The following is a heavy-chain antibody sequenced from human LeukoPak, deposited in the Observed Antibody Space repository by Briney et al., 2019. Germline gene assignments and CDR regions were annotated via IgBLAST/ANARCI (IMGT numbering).Heavy chain of an antibody. CDR2: ISTTSSFI. V-gene: IGHV3-21*01. CDR3: ARAPDLVVVLASDY. J-gene: IGHJ4*02. CDR1: GFTFSSYS. D-gene: IGHD2-15*01. Sequence: GGSLRLSCAASGFTFSSYSMNWVRQAPGKGLEWVSSISTTSSFIYYADSVKGRFTISRDNAKNSLYLEMNSLRAEDTAFYYCARAPDLVVVLASDYWGQGTLVTVSS.